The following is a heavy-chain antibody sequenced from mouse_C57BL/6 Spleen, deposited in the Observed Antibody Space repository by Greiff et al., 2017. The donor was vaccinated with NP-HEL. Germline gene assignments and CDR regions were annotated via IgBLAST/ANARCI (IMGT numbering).Heavy chain of an antibody. CDR2: IYPSDSET. V-gene: IGHV1-61*01. CDR3: AREGIYGYGLEDYFDY. CDR1: GYTFTSYW. J-gene: IGHJ2*01. Sequence: QVQLQQPGAELVRPGSSVKLSCKASGYTFTSYWMDWVKQRPGQGLEWIGNIYPSDSETHYNQKFKDKATLTVDKASSTAYMQLSSLTSEDSAVYYCAREGIYGYGLEDYFDYGGQGTTLTVSS. D-gene: IGHD2-2*01.